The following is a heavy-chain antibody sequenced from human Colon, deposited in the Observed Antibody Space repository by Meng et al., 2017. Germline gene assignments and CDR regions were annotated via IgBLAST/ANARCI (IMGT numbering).Heavy chain of an antibody. V-gene: IGHV5-51*01. D-gene: IGHD2-15*01. CDR3: ARIGYCSGSSCYPAEASFDS. J-gene: IGHJ4*02. Sequence: GESLKIARKGSGYSFTSYWIGWVRQMPGKGLEWMGIIYPGDSDTRYSPSFQGQVTISADKSINTAYLQWSSLKASDTAMYYCARIGYCSGSSCYPAEASFDSWGQGTLVTVSS. CDR2: IYPGDSDT. CDR1: GYSFTSYW.